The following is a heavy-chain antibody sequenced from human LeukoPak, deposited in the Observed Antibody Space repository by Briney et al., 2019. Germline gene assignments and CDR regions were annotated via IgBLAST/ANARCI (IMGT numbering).Heavy chain of an antibody. J-gene: IGHJ6*03. CDR3: ARVFWSGRLLHYYYIDV. D-gene: IGHD3-3*01. Sequence: GGSLRLSCAASGFTFSSYNMNWVRQAPGKGLEWVSSITSSGSTLYYADSVKGRFTTSRDNAKNSLYLRMNSLRAEDTAVYYCARVFWSGRLLHYYYIDVWGKGTTVTVSS. V-gene: IGHV3-48*01. CDR1: GFTFSSYN. CDR2: ITSSGSTL.